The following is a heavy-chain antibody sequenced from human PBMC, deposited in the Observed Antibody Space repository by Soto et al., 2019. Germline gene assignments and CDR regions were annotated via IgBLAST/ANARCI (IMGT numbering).Heavy chain of an antibody. Sequence: SGPTLVNPTQTLTLTCTFSGFSLNSSGLGVGWIRQPPGKALEWLALIYWNDEMHYSPSLKSRLTITEDASKHQVVLTVTNMDPVDTATYYCAHRRFAKYSSLPADFDYWGQGILVTVSS. CDR3: AHRRFAKYSSLPADFDY. CDR1: GFSLNSSGLG. J-gene: IGHJ4*02. CDR2: IYWNDEM. V-gene: IGHV2-5*01. D-gene: IGHD6-6*01.